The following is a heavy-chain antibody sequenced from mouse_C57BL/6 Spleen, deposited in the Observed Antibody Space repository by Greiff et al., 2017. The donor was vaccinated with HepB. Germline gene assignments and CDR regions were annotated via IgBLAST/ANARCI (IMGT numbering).Heavy chain of an antibody. D-gene: IGHD1-1*01. CDR2: IDPNSGGT. J-gene: IGHJ2*01. CDR1: GYTFTSYW. V-gene: IGHV1-72*01. Sequence: VKLMESGAELVKPGASVKLSCKASGYTFTSYWMHWVKQRPGRGLEWIGRIDPNSGGTKYNEKFKSKATLTVDKPSSTAYMQLSSLTSEDSAVSYCEKNKGGSSYFDYWGQGTTLTVSS. CDR3: EKNKGGSSYFDY.